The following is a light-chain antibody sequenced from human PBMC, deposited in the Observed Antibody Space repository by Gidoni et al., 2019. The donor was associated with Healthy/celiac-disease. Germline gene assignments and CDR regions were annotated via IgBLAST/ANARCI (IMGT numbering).Light chain of an antibody. J-gene: IGKJ4*01. CDR1: QSVSSN. V-gene: IGKV3-15*01. CDR3: QQYNNWPPLT. Sequence: EIVMTQSPANLSVSPGERATLSCRASQSVSSNLAWYQPKPGQAPRLLIYGASTRATGIPARFSGSGSGTEFTLTISSLQSEDFAVYYCQQYNNWPPLTFGGGTKVEIK. CDR2: GAS.